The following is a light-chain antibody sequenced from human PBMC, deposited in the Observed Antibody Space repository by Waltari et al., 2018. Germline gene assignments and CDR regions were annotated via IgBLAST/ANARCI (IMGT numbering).Light chain of an antibody. CDR1: TGAVTSGNY. CDR3: LIYYGGIVV. V-gene: IGLV7-43*01. Sequence: QTVVTQAPSLTVSPGGTITLTCASSTGAVTSGNYPNWFQQKPGQAPRPLIYTTNNKHSWTPARFAGSLLGGKAALTLSGVQPEDEADYYCLIYYGGIVVFGGGTKLTVL. J-gene: IGLJ2*01. CDR2: TTN.